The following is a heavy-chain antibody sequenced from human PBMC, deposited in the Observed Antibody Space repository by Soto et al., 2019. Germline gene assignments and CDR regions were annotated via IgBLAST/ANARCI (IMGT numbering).Heavy chain of an antibody. CDR1: GFTFSSYA. CDR3: AKRLELPSFDYYYGMDV. V-gene: IGHV3-23*01. D-gene: IGHD1-7*01. J-gene: IGHJ6*02. CDR2: ISGSGGST. Sequence: GGSLRLSCAASGFTFSSYAMSWVRQAPGKGLEWVSAISGSGGSTYYADSVKGRFTISRDNSKNTLYLQMNSLRAEDTAVYYCAKRLELPSFDYYYGMDVWGQGTTVTVSS.